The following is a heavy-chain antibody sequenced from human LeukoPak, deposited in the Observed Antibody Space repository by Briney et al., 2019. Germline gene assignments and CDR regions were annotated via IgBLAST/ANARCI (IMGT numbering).Heavy chain of an antibody. D-gene: IGHD2-2*03. CDR1: GFTVSSNY. CDR2: IYSGGST. Sequence: GGSLRLSCAASGFTVSSNYMSWVRQAPGKGLGWVSVIYSGGSTYYADSVKGRFTISRDNSKNTLYLQMNSLRAEDTAVYYCARVAGWIYYFDYWGQGTLVTVSS. CDR3: ARVAGWIYYFDY. V-gene: IGHV3-53*01. J-gene: IGHJ4*02.